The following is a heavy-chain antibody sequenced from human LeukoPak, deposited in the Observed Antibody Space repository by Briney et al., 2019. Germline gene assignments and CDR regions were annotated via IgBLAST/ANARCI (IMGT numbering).Heavy chain of an antibody. CDR2: ISPNSGAT. CDR3: AKLSPTTLGAFDI. Sequence: ASVKVSCKSSGYTFTDYYIHWGPQAPGQGLEWLGWISPNSGATNSAQKFQGRVTMTRDTSISTAYMELSRLRSDDTAVYYCAKLSPTTLGAFDIWGQGTMVTVSS. CDR1: GYTFTDYY. V-gene: IGHV1-2*02. D-gene: IGHD1-26*01. J-gene: IGHJ3*02.